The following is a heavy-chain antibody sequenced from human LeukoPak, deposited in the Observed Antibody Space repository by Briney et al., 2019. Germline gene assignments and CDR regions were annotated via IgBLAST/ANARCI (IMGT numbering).Heavy chain of an antibody. CDR1: GFTVSSNY. CDR3: ARALSQQLIRYSQD. V-gene: IGHV3-53*01. CDR2: IYSGGST. D-gene: IGHD1-1*01. Sequence: GGSLRLSCAASGFTVSSNYMSWVRQAPGKGLEWVSVIYSGGSTYYADSVKGRFTISRDNSKNTLYLQMNSLRADDTAVYYCARALSQQLIRYSQDWGQGTLVTVSS. J-gene: IGHJ1*01.